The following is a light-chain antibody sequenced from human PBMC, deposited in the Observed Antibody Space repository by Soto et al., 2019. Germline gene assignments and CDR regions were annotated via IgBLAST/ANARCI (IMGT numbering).Light chain of an antibody. CDR1: QSISSY. Sequence: RASQSISSYLNWYQQKPGKAPKLLIYAASSLQSGVPSRFFGSGCGKEFSVCGIGLPAEAFSRYFRVQAKRLGACAEGTKVDIK. CDR2: AAS. CDR3: VQAKRLGA. V-gene: IGKV1-39*01. J-gene: IGKJ4*02.